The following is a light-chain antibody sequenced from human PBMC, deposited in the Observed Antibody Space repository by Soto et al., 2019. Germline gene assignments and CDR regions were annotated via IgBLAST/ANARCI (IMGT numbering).Light chain of an antibody. CDR1: QGIGND. V-gene: IGKV1-6*01. CDR2: TAS. J-gene: IGKJ4*01. Sequence: AIQMTQSPSSLSASVGDRVTITCRASQGIGNDLGWYQQEPGKAPKLLIYTASTLHSGVPSRFSGSGAGTDFTLTNSSLQPEDCATYYCLQDYNYPLTFGGGTKVEIK. CDR3: LQDYNYPLT.